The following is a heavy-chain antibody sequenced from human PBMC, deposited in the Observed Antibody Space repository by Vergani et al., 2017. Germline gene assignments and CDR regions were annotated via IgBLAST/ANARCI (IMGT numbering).Heavy chain of an antibody. D-gene: IGHD3-22*01. CDR3: AKDSSHEIITMIVVVITTGAFDI. CDR1: GFTFSNDW. J-gene: IGHJ3*02. CDR2: ISWDSGSI. V-gene: IGHV3-9*01. Sequence: EVQLVESGGGLVKPGRSLRLSCAASGFTFSNDWMNWVRQAPGKGLEWVSGISWDSGSIGYADSVKGRFTISRDNAKYSLYLQMNSLRAEDTALYYCAKDSSHEIITMIVVVITTGAFDIWGQGTMVTVAS.